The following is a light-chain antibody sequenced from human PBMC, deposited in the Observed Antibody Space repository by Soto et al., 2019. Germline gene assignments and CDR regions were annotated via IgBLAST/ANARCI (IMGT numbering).Light chain of an antibody. CDR1: QSISTN. Sequence: EIILTQSPATLSVSTGERATLSCRASQSISTNLAWYQQTPGQAPRLLIFDASTRATGIPARFSGSESGTEFTLTISSLQSEDFAVYYCQQYNKWPPSFGPGTKVDIK. CDR2: DAS. J-gene: IGKJ3*01. CDR3: QQYNKWPPS. V-gene: IGKV3-15*01.